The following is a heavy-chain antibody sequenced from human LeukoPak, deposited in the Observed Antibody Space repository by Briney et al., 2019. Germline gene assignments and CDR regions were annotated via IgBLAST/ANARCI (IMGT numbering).Heavy chain of an antibody. D-gene: IGHD1-26*01. CDR3: ARDLVGAPFDY. V-gene: IGHV4-34*01. Sequence: SETLSLTCAVYGGSFSGYYWSWIRQPPGKGLEWIGEINHSGSTNYNPSLKSRVTISVDTSKNQFSLQLNSVTPEDTAVYYCARDLVGAPFDYWGQGTLVTVSS. CDR2: INHSGST. J-gene: IGHJ4*02. CDR1: GGSFSGYY.